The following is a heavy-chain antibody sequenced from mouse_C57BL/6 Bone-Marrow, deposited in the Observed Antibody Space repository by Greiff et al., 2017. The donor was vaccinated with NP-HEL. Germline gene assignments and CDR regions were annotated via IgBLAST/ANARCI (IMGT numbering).Heavy chain of an antibody. V-gene: IGHV1-15*01. J-gene: IGHJ1*03. D-gene: IGHD2-4*01. CDR2: IDPETGGT. CDR3: TSIYYDYPYWYFDV. CDR1: GYTFTDYE. Sequence: QVQLQQSGAELVRPGASVTLSCKASGYTFTDYEMHWVKQTPVHGLEWIGAIDPETGGTAYNQKFKGKAILTADKSSSTAYMELRSLTSEDSAVYYCTSIYYDYPYWYFDVWGTGTTVTVSS.